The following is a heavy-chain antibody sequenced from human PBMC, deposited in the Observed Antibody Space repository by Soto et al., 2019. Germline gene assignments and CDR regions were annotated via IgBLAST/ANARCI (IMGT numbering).Heavy chain of an antibody. CDR2: TYYRSKWYN. Sequence: PSQTLSLTCAISGDGVSRNSAAWNWIRQSPSRGLEWLGRTYYRSKWYNDYAVSVKRRITINPDTSKNQCSLQLNSVTPDDTAVYYSARERCPSESSAGPYYYYGMDVWGQGTTVTVSS. J-gene: IGHJ6*02. CDR1: GDGVSRNSAA. D-gene: IGHD6-19*01. CDR3: ARERCPSESSAGPYYYYGMDV. V-gene: IGHV6-1*01.